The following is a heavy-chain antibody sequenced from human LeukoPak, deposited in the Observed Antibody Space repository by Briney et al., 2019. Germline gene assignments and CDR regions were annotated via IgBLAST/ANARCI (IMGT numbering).Heavy chain of an antibody. D-gene: IGHD3-3*01. Sequence: ASVKVSCKASGYTFTGYYMHWVRQAPGQGLEWMGWINPNSGGTNYAQKFQGRVTMTRDTSISTAYMELSRLRSDDTAVYYCARGPWSGYYIGWFDPWGQGTLVTVSS. CDR1: GYTFTGYY. V-gene: IGHV1-2*02. CDR3: ARGPWSGYYIGWFDP. J-gene: IGHJ5*02. CDR2: INPNSGGT.